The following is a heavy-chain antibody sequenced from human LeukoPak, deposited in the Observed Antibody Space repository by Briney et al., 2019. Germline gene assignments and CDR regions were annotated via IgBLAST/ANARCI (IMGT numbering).Heavy chain of an antibody. CDR2: INHSGST. V-gene: IGHV4-34*01. J-gene: IGHJ4*02. CDR3: ASPPTMVRGVILDY. Sequence: PSETLSLTCAVYGGSFSGYYWSWIRQPPGKGLEWIGEINHSGSTNYNPSLKSRVTISVDTSKNQFSLKLSSVTAADTAVYYCASPPTMVRGVILDYWGQGTLVTVSS. CDR1: GGSFSGYY. D-gene: IGHD3-10*01.